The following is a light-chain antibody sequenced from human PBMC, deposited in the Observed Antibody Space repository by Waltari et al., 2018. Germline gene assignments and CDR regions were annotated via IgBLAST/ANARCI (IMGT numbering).Light chain of an antibody. V-gene: IGLV2-14*01. J-gene: IGLJ1*01. CDR1: SNDVGDYNF. Sequence: QSALTQPASVSGSPGQSITISCTGTSNDVGDYNFVSWYQQNPGQAPKLMIYDFTKRPAGVSNRFSGSKSGNTASLTISGLQAEDEADYYCCSYTSSSTYIFGTGTKITVL. CDR2: DFT. CDR3: CSYTSSSTYI.